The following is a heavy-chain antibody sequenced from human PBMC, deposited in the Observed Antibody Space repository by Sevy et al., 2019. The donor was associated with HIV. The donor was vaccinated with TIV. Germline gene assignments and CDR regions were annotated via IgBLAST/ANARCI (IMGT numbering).Heavy chain of an antibody. CDR1: GFAPSTYG. J-gene: IGHJ4*02. D-gene: IGHD2-8*01. CDR3: ARDPRMYGDYLLAYFDY. V-gene: IGHV3-33*01. Sequence: GSLRLSCAASGFAPSTYGMHWVRQAPGKGLEWVAVIGYDGSNKYYADSVKGRFSISRDNSRNTLFLQMDILRAEDTAVYYCARDPRMYGDYLLAYFDYWGQGTLVTVSS. CDR2: IGYDGSNK.